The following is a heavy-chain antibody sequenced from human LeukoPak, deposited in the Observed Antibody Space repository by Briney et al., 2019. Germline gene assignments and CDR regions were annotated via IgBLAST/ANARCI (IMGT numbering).Heavy chain of an antibody. J-gene: IGHJ4*02. V-gene: IGHV1-8*01. D-gene: IGHD2/OR15-2a*01. Sequence: ASVKVSCKASGYTFTSYDINWVRPATGQGLEWMGWMNPNSGNTGYAQKFQGRVTMTRNTSISTAYMELSSLRSEDTAVYYCARTRTSRGSSRIFDYWGQGTLVTVSS. CDR3: ARTRTSRGSSRIFDY. CDR2: MNPNSGNT. CDR1: GYTFTSYD.